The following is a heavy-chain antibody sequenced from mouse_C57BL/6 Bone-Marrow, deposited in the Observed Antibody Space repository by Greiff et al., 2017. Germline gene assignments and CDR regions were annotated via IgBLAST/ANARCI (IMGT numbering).Heavy chain of an antibody. CDR3: ARGAYSNYWFAY. V-gene: IGHV1-9*01. CDR2: ILPGSGST. D-gene: IGHD2-5*01. Sequence: VKLQQSGAELMKPGASVKLSCKATGYTFTGYWIEWVKQRPGHGLEWIGEILPGSGSTNYNEKFKGKATFTADTSSNTAYMQLSSLTTEDSAIYYCARGAYSNYWFAYWGQGTLVTVSA. J-gene: IGHJ3*01. CDR1: GYTFTGYW.